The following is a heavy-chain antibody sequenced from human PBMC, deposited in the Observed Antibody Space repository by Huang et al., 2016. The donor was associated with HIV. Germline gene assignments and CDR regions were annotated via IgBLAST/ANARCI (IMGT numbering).Heavy chain of an antibody. CDR2: IYYSGST. D-gene: IGHD2-2*01. J-gene: IGHJ3*02. V-gene: IGHV4-39*01. CDR1: GGSISSSSYY. Sequence: QLQLQESGPGLVKPSETLSLTCSVSGGSISSSSYYWGWYRQPPGKGREWMGSIYYSGSTFYNPSLKSRVTISGDTSKNQFSLRLSSVTAADTSVYYCARHMDCSSSSCLAGGHERGPFDMWGQGTMVTVSS. CDR3: ARHMDCSSSSCLAGGHERGPFDM.